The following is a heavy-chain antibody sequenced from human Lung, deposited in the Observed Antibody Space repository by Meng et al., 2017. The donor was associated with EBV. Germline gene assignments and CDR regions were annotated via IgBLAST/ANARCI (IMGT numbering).Heavy chain of an antibody. D-gene: IGHD2-15*01. CDR3: ARSQAYCNTGACYEGWFDP. J-gene: IGHJ5*02. V-gene: IGHV1-69*01. CDR1: GGIFSNYG. CDR2: IIPMFGVV. Sequence: QVQLVQSGAEVKKPGSSVKVSCKASGGIFSNYGISWVRQAPGQGLEWMGGIIPMFGVVNYAQNFQDRITITADESTNIGYMELRNLRSEDTAIYFCARSQAYCNTGACYEGWFDPWGQGTLVTVSS.